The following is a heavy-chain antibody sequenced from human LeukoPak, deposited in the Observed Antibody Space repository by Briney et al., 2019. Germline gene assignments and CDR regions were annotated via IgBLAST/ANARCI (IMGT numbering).Heavy chain of an antibody. CDR2: ISGSGGST. D-gene: IGHD3-16*02. CDR1: GLTFSSYP. CDR3: GYDYVWGSYREPFDY. Sequence: GGPLGPSCAASGLTFSSYPMSWVRQAPGKGLEWVSAISGSGGSTYYADSVKGRFTISRDNSKNTLCLQMNSLRAEDTAVYYCGYDYVWGSYREPFDYWGQGTLVTVSS. V-gene: IGHV3-23*01. J-gene: IGHJ4*02.